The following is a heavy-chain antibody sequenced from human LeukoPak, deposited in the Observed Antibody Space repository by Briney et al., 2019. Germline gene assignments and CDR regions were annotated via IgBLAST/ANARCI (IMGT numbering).Heavy chain of an antibody. Sequence: GGSLRLSSGASGLTFSNYPLRWVRQAPGKGLEWVSIISGSGDNTHYADSVKGRFTLSRDNSKNTLYLQMNTLRAEDTAIYYCARRGWLVNFDHGGRDPLVTVSS. D-gene: IGHD6-19*01. J-gene: IGHJ4*02. CDR2: ISGSGDNT. CDR1: GLTFSNYP. V-gene: IGHV3-23*01. CDR3: ARRGWLVNFDH.